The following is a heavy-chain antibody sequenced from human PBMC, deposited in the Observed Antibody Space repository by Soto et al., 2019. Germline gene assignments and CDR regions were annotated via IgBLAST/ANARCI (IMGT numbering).Heavy chain of an antibody. J-gene: IGHJ4*02. Sequence: PSETLSLTCAVSGGSISSGGYSWSWIRQPPGEGLEWIGYIYHSGSTYYNPSLKSRVTISVDRSKNQFSLKLSSVTAADTAVYYCASFGVVTKGGFDYWGQGTLVTVSS. D-gene: IGHD3-3*01. CDR1: GGSISSGGYS. V-gene: IGHV4-30-2*01. CDR3: ASFGVVTKGGFDY. CDR2: IYHSGST.